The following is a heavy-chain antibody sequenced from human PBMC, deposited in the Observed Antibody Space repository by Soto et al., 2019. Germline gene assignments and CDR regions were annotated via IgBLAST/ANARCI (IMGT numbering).Heavy chain of an antibody. Sequence: VQLVESGGGLVKPGGSLRLSCAASGFTFSSYSMNWVRQAPGKGLEWVSSISSSSSYIYYADSVKGRFTISRDNAKNSLYLQMNSLRAEDTAVYYCARDKVRYCSSTSCYGMDVWGQGTTVTVSS. CDR3: ARDKVRYCSSTSCYGMDV. J-gene: IGHJ6*02. CDR2: ISSSSSYI. V-gene: IGHV3-21*01. CDR1: GFTFSSYS. D-gene: IGHD2-2*01.